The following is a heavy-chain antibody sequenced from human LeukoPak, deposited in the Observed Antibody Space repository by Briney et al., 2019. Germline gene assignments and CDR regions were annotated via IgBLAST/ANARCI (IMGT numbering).Heavy chain of an antibody. V-gene: IGHV4-61*02. CDR1: GGSISSGSYY. Sequence: SQTLSLTCTVSGGSISSGSYYWSWIRQPAGKGLEWIGRIYTSGSTNYNPSLKSRVTISVDTSKNQFSLKLSSVTAADTAVYYCARDNYDFWSGYPGYFDYWGRGTLVTVSS. J-gene: IGHJ4*02. CDR2: IYTSGST. CDR3: ARDNYDFWSGYPGYFDY. D-gene: IGHD3-3*01.